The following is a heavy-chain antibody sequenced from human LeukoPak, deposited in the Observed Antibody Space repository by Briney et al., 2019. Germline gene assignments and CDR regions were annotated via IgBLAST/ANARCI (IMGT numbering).Heavy chain of an antibody. J-gene: IGHJ6*03. Sequence: ASVKVSCKASGYTLTRYYMHWVRQAPGQGGERGGIINPSGGRTSYAQKFQGRVRITADKSMTTAYMELTSLRSEDTAVYYCARPRFPYYRLSGPGYYYMDVWGKGTTVTVSS. CDR3: ARPRFPYYRLSGPGYYYMDV. D-gene: IGHD3-10*01. CDR1: GYTLTRYY. V-gene: IGHV1-46*01. CDR2: INPSGGRT.